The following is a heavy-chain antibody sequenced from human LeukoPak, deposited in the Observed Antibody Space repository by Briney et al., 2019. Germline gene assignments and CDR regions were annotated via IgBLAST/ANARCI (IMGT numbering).Heavy chain of an antibody. CDR3: ARQGARYFDWLLYGSYYFDY. J-gene: IGHJ4*02. V-gene: IGHV4-34*01. CDR1: GGSFSGYY. CDR2: INHSGST. Sequence: SETLCLTCAVYGGSFSGYYWSWIRQAPGKGLEWIGVINHSGSTNYNPSLKSRVTISVDTSKNQFSLKLSSVTAADTAVYYCARQGARYFDWLLYGSYYFDYWGQGTLVTVSS. D-gene: IGHD3-9*01.